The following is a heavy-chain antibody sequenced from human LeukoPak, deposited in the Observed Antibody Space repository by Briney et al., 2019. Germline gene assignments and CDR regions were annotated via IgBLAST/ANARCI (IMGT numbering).Heavy chain of an antibody. D-gene: IGHD2-15*01. J-gene: IGHJ4*02. CDR3: ARDVGYCSGGSCYKDY. CDR2: ISAYNGNT. Sequence: ASVKVSCKASGYTFTSYGISWVRQAPGQGLEWMGWISAYNGNTNYAQKLQGRVTMTTDTSTSTAYMELRSLRSDDPAVYYCARDVGYCSGGSCYKDYWGQGTLVTVSS. V-gene: IGHV1-18*01. CDR1: GYTFTSYG.